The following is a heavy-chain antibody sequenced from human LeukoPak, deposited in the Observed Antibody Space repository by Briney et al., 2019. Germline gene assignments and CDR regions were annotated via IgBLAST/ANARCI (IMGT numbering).Heavy chain of an antibody. J-gene: IGHJ4*02. CDR1: GFSISTHGVG. CDR3: AHSVALDYRSFDY. Sequence: SGPTLVNPTQTLTLTCTFSGFSISTHGVGVGWIRQPPGKALEWLALIYWDGDSRYSPSLRSRLTITKDASKNQVVLTVTDVDPADTATYICAHSVALDYRSFDYWGQGTLVTVSS. D-gene: IGHD4-11*01. CDR2: IYWDGDS. V-gene: IGHV2-5*02.